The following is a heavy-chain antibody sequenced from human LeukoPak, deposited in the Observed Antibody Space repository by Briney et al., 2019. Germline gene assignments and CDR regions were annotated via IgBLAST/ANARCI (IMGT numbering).Heavy chain of an antibody. J-gene: IGHJ4*02. CDR2: ISGSGGTT. V-gene: IGHV3-23*01. Sequence: GGSLRLSCAVSGFTFSSYWMHWVRQAPGKGLEWVSGISGSGGTTYYADSVKGRFTISRDNPKNTLYLQMNSLRAEDTAVYYCAKGLSGYPIDYWGQGTLVTVSS. D-gene: IGHD3-22*01. CDR3: AKGLSGYPIDY. CDR1: GFTFSSYW.